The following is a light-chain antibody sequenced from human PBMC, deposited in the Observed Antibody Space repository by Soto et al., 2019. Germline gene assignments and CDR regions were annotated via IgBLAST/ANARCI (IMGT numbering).Light chain of an antibody. J-gene: IGLJ1*01. CDR2: DVS. CDR1: STDVGGYNY. Sequence: QSVLTQPRSVSGSPGQSVTISCTGTSTDVGGYNYVSWYQQHPGKVPKLILYDVSKRPSGVPDRFSGSKSGNTASLTISGLQAEDEADYYCCSYACRDTLYVFVSGTKVTVL. CDR3: CSYACRDTLYV. V-gene: IGLV2-11*01.